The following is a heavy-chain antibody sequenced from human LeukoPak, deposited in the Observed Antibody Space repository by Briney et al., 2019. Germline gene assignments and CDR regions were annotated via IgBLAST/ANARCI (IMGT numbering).Heavy chain of an antibody. CDR1: GYTFTGYY. CDR3: ARAFDSSGSDY. V-gene: IGHV1-2*04. D-gene: IGHD3-22*01. J-gene: IGHJ4*02. CDR2: INPNSGGT. Sequence: ASVKVSCKASGYTFTGYYMHWLRQAPGQGLEWMGWINPNSGGTNYAQKFQGWVTMTRDTSISTAYMELSRLRSDDTAVYYCARAFDSSGSDYWGQGTLVTVSS.